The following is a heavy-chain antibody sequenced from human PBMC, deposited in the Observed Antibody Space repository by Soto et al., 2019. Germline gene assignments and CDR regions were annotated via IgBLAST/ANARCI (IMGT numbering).Heavy chain of an antibody. CDR2: IYWDDDK. V-gene: IGHV2-5*02. D-gene: IGHD2-15*01. J-gene: IGHJ5*01. CDR3: AHAMLYCTGGSCSTWFDS. CDR1: GFSLSTHGVG. Sequence: QITLKESGPTLVKPTQTLTLTCTFSGFSLSTHGVGVGWVRQPAGKALEWLALIYWDDDKRYSASLNSRLTITKDPSKSQVVLTMTNMDPVDTATYYCAHAMLYCTGGSCSTWFDSWGQGTLVTVSS.